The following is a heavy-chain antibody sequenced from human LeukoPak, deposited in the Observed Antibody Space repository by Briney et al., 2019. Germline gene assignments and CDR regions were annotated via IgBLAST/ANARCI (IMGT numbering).Heavy chain of an antibody. V-gene: IGHV3-30-3*01. J-gene: IGHJ4*02. Sequence: GGSLRLSCAASGFTFSSYAMHWVRQAPGKGLEWVAVISYDGSNKYYADSVKGRFTISRDSSKNTLYLQMNSLRAEDTAVYYCARGPSAYDFWSGRKYYFDYWGQGTLVTVSS. D-gene: IGHD3-3*01. CDR3: ARGPSAYDFWSGRKYYFDY. CDR1: GFTFSSYA. CDR2: ISYDGSNK.